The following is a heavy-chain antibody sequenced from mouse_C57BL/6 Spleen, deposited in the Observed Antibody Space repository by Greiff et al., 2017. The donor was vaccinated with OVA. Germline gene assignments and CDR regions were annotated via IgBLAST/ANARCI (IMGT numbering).Heavy chain of an antibody. CDR3: ARHEEYSNYWYFDG. Sequence: VQLQQSGGDLVKPGGSLKLSCAASGFTFSSYGMSWVRQTPDKRLEWVATISSGGSYTYYPDSVKGRFTISRDNAKKTLYLQMSSLKSEDTAMYYCARHEEYSNYWYFDGWGTGTTVTVSS. V-gene: IGHV5-6*01. D-gene: IGHD2-5*01. CDR2: ISSGGSYT. CDR1: GFTFSSYG. J-gene: IGHJ1*03.